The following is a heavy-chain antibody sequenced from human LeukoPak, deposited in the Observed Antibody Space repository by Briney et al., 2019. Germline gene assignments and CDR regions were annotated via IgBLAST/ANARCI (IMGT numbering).Heavy chain of an antibody. D-gene: IGHD6-6*01. CDR2: LICSGGST. CDR3: AKHSDFSSSSPFFDF. V-gene: IGHV3-23*01. Sequence: GGSLRLSCAASGFTFSSYAMSWVRQAPGQGREWGAALICSGGSTYYAASVKGRFTVSRDNSKNTVFLQMNTLRAEDTAVYYCAKHSDFSSSSPFFDFWGQGTLVTVPS. J-gene: IGHJ4*02. CDR1: GFTFSSYA.